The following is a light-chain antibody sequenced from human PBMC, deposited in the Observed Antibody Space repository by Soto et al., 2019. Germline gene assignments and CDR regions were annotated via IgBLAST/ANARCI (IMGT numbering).Light chain of an antibody. V-gene: IGLV2-14*01. CDR2: DVT. Sequence: QSALTQPASVSGSPGQSITISCTGTSSDVGGYNYVSWYQQHPGKAPKLMISDVTKRPSGVSDRFSGSKSGNTASPTISGLQAEDEADYYCSSYTSSSTLVFGGGTKLTVL. CDR3: SSYTSSSTLV. J-gene: IGLJ2*01. CDR1: SSDVGGYNY.